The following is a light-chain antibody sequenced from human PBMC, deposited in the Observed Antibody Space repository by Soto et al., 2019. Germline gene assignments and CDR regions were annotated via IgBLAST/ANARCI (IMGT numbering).Light chain of an antibody. CDR1: QSVSSY. CDR2: DAS. V-gene: IGKV3-11*01. J-gene: IGKJ5*01. CDR3: QQRRNWIT. Sequence: EYVLTHSPAPRAVSPGERATLSCRASQSVSSYLAWYQQKPGQAPGLLIYDASNRATGIPARFSGSGSGTDFTLTVSSLEPEDFAVYYCQQRRNWITVGQGTRLDIK.